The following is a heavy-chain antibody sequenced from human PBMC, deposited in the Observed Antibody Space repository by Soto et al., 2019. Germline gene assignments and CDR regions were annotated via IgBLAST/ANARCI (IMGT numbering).Heavy chain of an antibody. D-gene: IGHD3-3*01. Sequence: GGSLRLSCAASGFTFSSYAMSWVRQAPGKGLEWVSAISGSGGSTYYADSVKGRFTISRDNSKNTLYLQMNSLRAEDTAVYYCAKDSGLHYDFWSGYYPFDCWGQGTLVTVSS. J-gene: IGHJ4*02. CDR2: ISGSGGST. CDR3: AKDSGLHYDFWSGYYPFDC. V-gene: IGHV3-23*01. CDR1: GFTFSSYA.